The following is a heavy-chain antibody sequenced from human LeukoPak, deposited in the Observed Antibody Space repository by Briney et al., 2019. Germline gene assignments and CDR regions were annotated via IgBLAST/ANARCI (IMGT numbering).Heavy chain of an antibody. J-gene: IGHJ4*02. CDR1: GYTFTGYG. V-gene: IGHV1-18*01. D-gene: IGHD4-17*01. CDR3: ARETYGDYTGY. CDR2: ISAYNGNT. Sequence: GASVKVSCKASGYTFTGYGISWVRQAPGQGLEWMGWISAYNGNTNYAQKLQDRVTMTTDTSTSTAYMELRSLRSDDTAVYYCARETYGDYTGYWGQGTLVTVSS.